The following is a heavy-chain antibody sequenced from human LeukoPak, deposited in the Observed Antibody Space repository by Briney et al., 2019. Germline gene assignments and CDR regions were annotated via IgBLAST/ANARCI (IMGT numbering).Heavy chain of an antibody. Sequence: ASVKVSCKASGYTFSIYGFSWVRQAPGQGLEWMGWISAYNGNTNYAQKFQGRVTMTRDMSTSTVYMELSSLRSEDTAVYYCAREVDGDYYYMDVWGKGTTVTVSS. V-gene: IGHV1-18*01. CDR2: ISAYNGNT. CDR1: GYTFSIYG. D-gene: IGHD6-19*01. CDR3: AREVDGDYYYMDV. J-gene: IGHJ6*03.